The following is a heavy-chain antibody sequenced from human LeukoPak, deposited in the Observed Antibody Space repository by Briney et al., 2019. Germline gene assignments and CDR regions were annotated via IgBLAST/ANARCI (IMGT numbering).Heavy chain of an antibody. CDR2: ISYNSDTI. Sequence: PGGSLRLSCAASGFTFDDYAMHWVRQAPGKGLEWVSGISYNSDTIAYADSVKGRFTISRDNAKNSMSLQMNSLRAEDTALYYCAKDYCGGDCYSGWYFDLWGRGTLVTVSS. J-gene: IGHJ2*01. V-gene: IGHV3-9*01. D-gene: IGHD2-21*02. CDR1: GFTFDDYA. CDR3: AKDYCGGDCYSGWYFDL.